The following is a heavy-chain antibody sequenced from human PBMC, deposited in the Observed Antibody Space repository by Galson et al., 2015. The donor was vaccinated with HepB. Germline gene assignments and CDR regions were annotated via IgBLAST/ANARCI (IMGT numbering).Heavy chain of an antibody. CDR2: ISGGGVTT. CDR1: GFTFSSYA. CDR3: ASTHLYDISGFHPRYYFDC. D-gene: IGHD3-22*01. J-gene: IGHJ4*02. Sequence: SLRLSCAASGFTFSSYAMSWVRQTPGKGLQWVSTISGGGVTTYYADSVKGRFTISRDNSKSTLYLQMNSLRAEDTAVYYCASTHLYDISGFHPRYYFDCWGQGALVTVSS. V-gene: IGHV3-23*01.